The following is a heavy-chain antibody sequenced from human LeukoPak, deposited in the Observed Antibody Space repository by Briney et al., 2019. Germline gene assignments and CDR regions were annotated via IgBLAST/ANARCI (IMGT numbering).Heavy chain of an antibody. CDR1: GGTFSSYA. D-gene: IGHD4-23*01. CDR3: ARDGINGGNFDY. V-gene: IGHV1-69*13. Sequence: ASVKVSCKAFGGTFSSYAISWVRQAPGQGLEWMGGIIPIFGTANYAQKFQGRVTITADESTSTAYMELSSLRSEDTAVYYCARDGINGGNFDYWGQGTLVTVSS. CDR2: IIPIFGTA. J-gene: IGHJ4*02.